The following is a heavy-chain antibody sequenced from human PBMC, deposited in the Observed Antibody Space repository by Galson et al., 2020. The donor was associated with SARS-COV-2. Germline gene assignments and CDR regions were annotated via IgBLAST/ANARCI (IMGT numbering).Heavy chain of an antibody. CDR2: IGNDGFLT. J-gene: IGHJ4*02. V-gene: IGHV3-23*01. Sequence: GESLKISCVASGFDVGYHTMTWVRQAPGKGLEWISTIGNDGFLTYYPDSVKGRFTISRDSSRQTLYLDMDSLRAEDTAIYYCSVFIAGLPHWGQGTLVTGSS. CDR3: SVFIAGLPH. CDR1: GFDVGYHT. D-gene: IGHD2-15*01.